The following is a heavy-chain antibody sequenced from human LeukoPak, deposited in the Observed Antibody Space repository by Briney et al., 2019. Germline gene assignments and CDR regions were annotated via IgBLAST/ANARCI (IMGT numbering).Heavy chain of an antibody. D-gene: IGHD5-18*01. Sequence: SETLSLTCTVSGGSISSGGYYWSWIRQHPGKGLEWIGYIYYSGSTYYNPSLKSRVTISVDTSKNQFSLKLGSVTAADTAVYYCARMDTAMVKQAYFDYWGQGTLVTVSS. CDR3: ARMDTAMVKQAYFDY. CDR1: GGSISSGGYY. CDR2: IYYSGST. J-gene: IGHJ4*02. V-gene: IGHV4-31*03.